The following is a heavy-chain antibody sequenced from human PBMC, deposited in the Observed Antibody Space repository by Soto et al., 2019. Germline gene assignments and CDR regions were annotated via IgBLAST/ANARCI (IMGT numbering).Heavy chain of an antibody. CDR1: GFTFSSYS. J-gene: IGHJ6*02. V-gene: IGHV3-48*01. Sequence: GGSLRLSCAASGFTFSSYSMNWVRQAPGKGLEWLSYISSSSSAIYYADSVKGRFTISRDNAKNSLYLQMNSLRAEDTAVYYCARDYGDIVATYYGMDVWGQGTTVTVSS. CDR3: ARDYGDIVATYYGMDV. CDR2: ISSSSSAI. D-gene: IGHD5-12*01.